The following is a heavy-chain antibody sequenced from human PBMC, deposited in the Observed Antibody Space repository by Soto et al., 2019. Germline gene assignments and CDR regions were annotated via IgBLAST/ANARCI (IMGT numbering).Heavy chain of an antibody. CDR3: ATVRGDSSGWYGLNNDAFDI. CDR1: GYTLTELS. V-gene: IGHV1-24*01. CDR2: FDPEDGET. J-gene: IGHJ3*02. Sequence: ASVKVSCKVSGYTLTELSMHWVRQAPGKGLEWMGGFDPEDGETIYAQKFQGRVTMTEDTSTDTAYMELSSLRSEDTAVYYCATVRGDSSGWYGLNNDAFDIWGQGTMVTVSS. D-gene: IGHD6-19*01.